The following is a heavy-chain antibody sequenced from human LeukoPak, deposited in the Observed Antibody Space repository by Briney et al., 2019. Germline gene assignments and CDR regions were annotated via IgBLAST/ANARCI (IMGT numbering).Heavy chain of an antibody. CDR1: GFTFSSYA. CDR2: ISSSGGST. D-gene: IGHD6-25*01. J-gene: IGHJ4*02. Sequence: GGFLRLSCAASGFTFSSYAMSWVRQAPGKGLEWVSAISSSGGSTYYADSVKGRFTISRDNSKNTLYLQMNSLRAEDTAVYYCAKGLAAAGHFDYWGQGTLVTVSS. V-gene: IGHV3-23*01. CDR3: AKGLAAAGHFDY.